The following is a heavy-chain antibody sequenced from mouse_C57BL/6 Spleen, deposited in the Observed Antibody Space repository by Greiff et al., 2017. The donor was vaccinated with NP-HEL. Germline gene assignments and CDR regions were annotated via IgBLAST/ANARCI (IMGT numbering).Heavy chain of an antibody. CDR3: ARRAFITTVEMWYFDV. Sequence: VQLQQSGAELVRPGSSVKMSCKTSGYTFTSYGINWVKQRPGQGLEWIGYIYIGNGYTEYNEKFKGKATLTSDTSSSTAYMQLSSLTSEDSAIYFCARRAFITTVEMWYFDVWGTGTTVTVSS. CDR2: IYIGNGYT. V-gene: IGHV1-58*01. CDR1: GYTFTSYG. J-gene: IGHJ1*03. D-gene: IGHD1-1*01.